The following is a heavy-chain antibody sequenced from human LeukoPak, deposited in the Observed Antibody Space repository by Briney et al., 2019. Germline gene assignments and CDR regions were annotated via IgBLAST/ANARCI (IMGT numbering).Heavy chain of an antibody. CDR3: ATAGVYEISWALNI. J-gene: IGHJ3*02. CDR1: GFTFSTSV. Sequence: GGSLRLSCARAGFTFSTSVMNWLRQAPGKGLEWVSYIGSRPTTTYYAESVRGRFTISRDNTKNSVFLQMTSLRADDAAVYFCATAGVYEISWALNIWGQGTMVAVSS. V-gene: IGHV3-48*03. D-gene: IGHD5/OR15-5a*01. CDR2: IGSRPTTT.